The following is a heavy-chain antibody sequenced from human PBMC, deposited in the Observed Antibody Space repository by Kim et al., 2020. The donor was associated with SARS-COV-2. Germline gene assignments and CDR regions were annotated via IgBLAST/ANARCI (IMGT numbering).Heavy chain of an antibody. CDR1: GFTFGSYA. Sequence: GGSLRLSCAASGFTFGSYAMHWVRQAPGKGLEWVAVISYDGSNKYYADSVKGRFTISRDNSKNTLYLQMNSLRAEDTAVYYCASVYATVNWFDPWGQGTLVTVSS. CDR2: ISYDGSNK. CDR3: ASVYATVNWFDP. V-gene: IGHV3-30*04. J-gene: IGHJ5*02. D-gene: IGHD2-8*01.